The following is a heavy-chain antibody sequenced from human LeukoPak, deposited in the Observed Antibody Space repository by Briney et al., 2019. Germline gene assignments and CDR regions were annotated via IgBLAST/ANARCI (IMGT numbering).Heavy chain of an antibody. Sequence: GASVKVSCKASGYTFTSYGVSWVRQAPGQGLEWMGWISAYNGNTNYAQKLQGRVTMTTDTSTSTAYMELRSLRSDDTAVYYCARGDYYYGSGSYYTRQKDYWGQGTLVTVSS. V-gene: IGHV1-18*01. CDR3: ARGDYYYGSGSYYTRQKDY. CDR2: ISAYNGNT. D-gene: IGHD3-10*01. CDR1: GYTFTSYG. J-gene: IGHJ4*02.